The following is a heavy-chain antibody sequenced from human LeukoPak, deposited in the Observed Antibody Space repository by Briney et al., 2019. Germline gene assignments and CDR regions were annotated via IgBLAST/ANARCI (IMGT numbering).Heavy chain of an antibody. Sequence: PGGSLRLSCAASGFTVSSNYMSWVRQAPGKGLEWVSVIYSGGSTYYADSVKGRFTISRDNSKNTLYLQMNSLRAEDTAVYYCARDYCSGGSCYSGAFDIWGRGTMVTVSS. CDR2: IYSGGST. V-gene: IGHV3-53*01. D-gene: IGHD2-15*01. J-gene: IGHJ3*02. CDR1: GFTVSSNY. CDR3: ARDYCSGGSCYSGAFDI.